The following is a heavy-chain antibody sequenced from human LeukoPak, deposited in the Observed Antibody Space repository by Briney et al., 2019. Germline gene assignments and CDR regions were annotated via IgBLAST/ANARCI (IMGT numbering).Heavy chain of an antibody. V-gene: IGHV1-69*01. CDR3: ARDPRNYENTYYYGMDV. D-gene: IGHD1-7*01. CDR2: ITPLFGTA. J-gene: IGHJ6*02. CDR1: GGTFSKYT. Sequence: SVKVSCKASGGTFSKYTISWVRQRPGQGLEWMGGITPLFGTANYAQKFQGRVTITADESASTACMELSSLRSEDTAVYYCARDPRNYENTYYYGMDVWGQGTTVTVSS.